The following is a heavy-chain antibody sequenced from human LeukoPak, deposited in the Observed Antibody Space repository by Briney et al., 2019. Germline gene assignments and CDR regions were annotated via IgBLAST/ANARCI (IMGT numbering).Heavy chain of an antibody. CDR1: GDSISSYY. CDR3: ARQGSGSQHPIAEPFDY. V-gene: IGHV4-4*07. D-gene: IGHD1-26*01. CDR2: IYASGGT. J-gene: IGHJ4*02. Sequence: PSETVSLTCTVSGDSISSYYWSWIRQPAGKGLEWIGRIYASGGTNYNPSLKSRVTISVDTSKNQFSLKLSSVTAADTAVYYCARQGSGSQHPIAEPFDYWGQGTLVTVSS.